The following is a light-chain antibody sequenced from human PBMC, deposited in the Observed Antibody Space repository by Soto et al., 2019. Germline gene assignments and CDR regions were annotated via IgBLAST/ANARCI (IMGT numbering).Light chain of an antibody. CDR2: DVS. V-gene: IGLV2-14*03. CDR1: SSDVGNYNY. CDR3: TSYTSTSTLGV. J-gene: IGLJ2*01. Sequence: QPVLTQPASVSGSPGQSITISCTGTSSDVGNYNYVSWYQHHPGKAPKLIIYDVSYRPSGVSNRFSGSKSGNTASLTISGLQAEDEADYYCTSYTSTSTLGVFGGGTQLTVL.